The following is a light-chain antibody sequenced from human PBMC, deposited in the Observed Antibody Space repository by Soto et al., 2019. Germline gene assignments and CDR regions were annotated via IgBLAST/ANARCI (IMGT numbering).Light chain of an antibody. CDR3: EQYGRSPLT. CDR1: QSVSSSH. V-gene: IGKV3-20*01. CDR2: GAS. J-gene: IGKJ4*01. Sequence: EIVLTQSPGTLSLSPGERATLSCRASQSVSSSHLAWYQQKPGQAPRLLIYGASSRATGIPDRFSGSGSGTEFALDISILETEVVAVDCCEQYGRSPLTFGGGTKVEIK.